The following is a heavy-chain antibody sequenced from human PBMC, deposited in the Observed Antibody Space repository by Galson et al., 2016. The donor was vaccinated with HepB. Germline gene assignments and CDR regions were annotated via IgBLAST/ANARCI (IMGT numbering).Heavy chain of an antibody. J-gene: IGHJ6*02. CDR1: GFTFDDYT. Sequence: SLRLSCAASGFTFDDYTMHWVRQAPGKGLDWVSLISWDGGSTYYADDVKGRFTISRDNSNNSMYLHMNSLRTEDTAFYYCARQDSYYYYAMDVWGLGTTVTVSS. CDR3: ARQDSYYYYAMDV. V-gene: IGHV3-43*01. CDR2: ISWDGGST.